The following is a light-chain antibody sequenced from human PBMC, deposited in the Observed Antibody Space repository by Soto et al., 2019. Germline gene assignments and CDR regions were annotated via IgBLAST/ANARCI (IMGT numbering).Light chain of an antibody. CDR1: QSISSNF. V-gene: IGKV3-20*01. J-gene: IGKJ3*01. CDR3: QHYNSS. CDR2: SAS. Sequence: TQSPSTLSASVGDRVTITCRASQSISSNFLAWYQQKPGQAPRLLIYSASTRATGVPDMFSGSGSGTNFTLTITRLEPEDVAIYICQHYNSSFGPGTKVDIK.